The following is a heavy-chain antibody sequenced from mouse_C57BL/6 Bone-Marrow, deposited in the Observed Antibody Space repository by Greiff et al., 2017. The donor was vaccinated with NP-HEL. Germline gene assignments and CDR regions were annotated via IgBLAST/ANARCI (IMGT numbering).Heavy chain of an antibody. Sequence: VQLQQSGPELVKPGASVKISCKASGYAFSSSWMNWVKQRPGKGLEWIGRIYPGDGDTNYNGKFKGKATLTADKSSSTAYMQLSSLTSEDSAVYFGARHYGNWYFDVWGTGTTVTVSS. CDR1: GYAFSSSW. J-gene: IGHJ1*03. CDR2: IYPGDGDT. V-gene: IGHV1-82*01. D-gene: IGHD2-1*01. CDR3: ARHYGNWYFDV.